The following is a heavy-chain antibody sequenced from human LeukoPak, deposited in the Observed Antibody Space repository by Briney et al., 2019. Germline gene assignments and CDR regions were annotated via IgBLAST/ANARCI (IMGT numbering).Heavy chain of an antibody. J-gene: IGHJ5*02. Sequence: ASVKVSCKASGYTFTSYGISWVRQAPGQGLEWMGWISAYNGNTNYAQKLQGRVTMTTDTSTSTAYMELRSLRSDDTAVYYCARGRDYCNSVAANNWFDPWGQGTLVTVSS. V-gene: IGHV1-18*01. D-gene: IGHD4-11*01. CDR1: GYTFTSYG. CDR2: ISAYNGNT. CDR3: ARGRDYCNSVAANNWFDP.